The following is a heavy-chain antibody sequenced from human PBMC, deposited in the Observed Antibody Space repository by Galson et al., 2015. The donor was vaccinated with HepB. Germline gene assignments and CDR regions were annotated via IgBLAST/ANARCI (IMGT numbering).Heavy chain of an antibody. J-gene: IGHJ4*02. CDR1: GYSFTNYW. V-gene: IGHV5-10-1*01. Sequence: QSGAEVKKPGESLRISCKGSGYSFTNYWITWVRQMPGKGLEWMGRIYPSDSYTNYSPSFQGHVTISADKSISTAYLQWSSLKASDTAMYYCARHDYGGNEDDYWGQGTLVTVSS. CDR2: IYPSDSYT. D-gene: IGHD4-23*01. CDR3: ARHDYGGNEDDY.